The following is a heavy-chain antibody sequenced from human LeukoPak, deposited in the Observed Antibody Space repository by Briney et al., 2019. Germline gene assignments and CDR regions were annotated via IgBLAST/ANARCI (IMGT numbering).Heavy chain of an antibody. J-gene: IGHJ4*02. CDR2: IYPSDSDT. V-gene: IGHV5-51*01. CDR1: GYSFTTYW. Sequence: GESLKISCEGSGYSFTTYWIGWVRQMPGKGLEWMGIIYPSDSDTRYSPSFQGQVTISVDKSTNTAYLQWGSPKASDTAMYFCARHSHYGEDYWGQGTLVTVSS. CDR3: ARHSHYGEDY. D-gene: IGHD4/OR15-4a*01.